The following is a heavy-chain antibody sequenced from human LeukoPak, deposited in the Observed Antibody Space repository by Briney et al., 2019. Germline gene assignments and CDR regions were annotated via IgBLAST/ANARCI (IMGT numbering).Heavy chain of an antibody. D-gene: IGHD2-15*01. CDR3: ARRAYYQWSDYYYFDY. V-gene: IGHV5-51*01. CDR1: GYSFTSYW. J-gene: IGHJ4*02. CDR2: IYPGDSDT. Sequence: GESLKISCQGSGYSFTSYWIGWVRQMPGKGLEWMGIIYPGDSDTRYSPSFQGQVTISADKSISTAYLQWSSLKASDTAMYYCARRAYYQWSDYYYFDYWGQGTLVTVSS.